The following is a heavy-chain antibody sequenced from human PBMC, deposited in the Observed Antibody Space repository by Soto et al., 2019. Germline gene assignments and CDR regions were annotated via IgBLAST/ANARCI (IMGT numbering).Heavy chain of an antibody. Sequence: PGESLKISCKGSGYSFTCYWIGWVRQMPGKGLEWMGIIYPGDSDTRYSPSFQGQVTISADKSISTAYLQWSSLKASDTAMYYCARREYDYVWGSYRYTSGNFDYWGQGTLVTVSS. CDR2: IYPGDSDT. J-gene: IGHJ4*02. V-gene: IGHV5-51*01. CDR3: ARREYDYVWGSYRYTSGNFDY. CDR1: GYSFTCYW. D-gene: IGHD3-16*02.